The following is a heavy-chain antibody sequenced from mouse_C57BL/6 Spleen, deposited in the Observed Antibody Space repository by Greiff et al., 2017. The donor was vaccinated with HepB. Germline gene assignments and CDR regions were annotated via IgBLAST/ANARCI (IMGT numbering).Heavy chain of an antibody. D-gene: IGHD1-1*01. J-gene: IGHJ3*01. CDR1: GFTFSDYY. V-gene: IGHV5-12*01. Sequence: EVKLMESGGGLVQPRGSLKLSCAASGFTFSDYYMYWVRQTPEKRLEWVAYISNGGGSTYYPDTVKGRFTISRDNAKNTLYLQMSRLKSEDTAMYYCARPFTTVVATPFAYWGQGTLVTVSA. CDR2: ISNGGGST. CDR3: ARPFTTVVATPFAY.